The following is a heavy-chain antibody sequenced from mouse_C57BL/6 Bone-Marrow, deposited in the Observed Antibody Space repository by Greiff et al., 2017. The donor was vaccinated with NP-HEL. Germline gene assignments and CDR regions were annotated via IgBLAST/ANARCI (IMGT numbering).Heavy chain of an antibody. CDR2: IRNKANNHAT. CDR1: GFTFSDAW. J-gene: IGHJ2*01. V-gene: IGHV6-6*01. D-gene: IGHD1-1*01. Sequence: GGSMKLSCAASGFTFSDAWMDWVRQSPEKGLEWVAEIRNKANNHATYYAESVKGRFTISRDDSKSSVYLQMNSLRAEDTGIYYCTRGNGSSYDFDYWGQGTTLTVSS. CDR3: TRGNGSSYDFDY.